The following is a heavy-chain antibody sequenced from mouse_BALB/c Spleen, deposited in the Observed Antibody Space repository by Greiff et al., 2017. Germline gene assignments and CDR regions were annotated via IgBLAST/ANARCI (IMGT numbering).Heavy chain of an antibody. Sequence: QVQLQQSGAELMKPGASVKISCKATGYTFSSYWIEWVKQRPGHGLEWIGEILPGSGSTNYNEKFKGKATFTADTSSNTAYMQLSSLTSEDSAVYYCARSNYGNYERFAYWGQGTLVTVSA. D-gene: IGHD2-1*01. CDR1: GYTFSSYW. CDR3: ARSNYGNYERFAY. CDR2: ILPGSGST. V-gene: IGHV1-9*01. J-gene: IGHJ3*01.